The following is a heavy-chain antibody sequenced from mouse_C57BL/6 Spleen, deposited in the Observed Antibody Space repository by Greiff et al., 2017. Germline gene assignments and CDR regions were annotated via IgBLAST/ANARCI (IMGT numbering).Heavy chain of an antibody. CDR3: ARSPNWYFDY. V-gene: IGHV5-17*01. CDR1: GFTFSDYG. Sequence: DVHLVESGGGLVKPGGSLKLSCAASGFTFSDYGMHWVRQAPEKGLEWVAYISSGSSTIYYADTVKGRFTISRDNAKNTLFLQMTSLRSEDTAMYYCARSPNWYFDYWGQGTTLTVSS. J-gene: IGHJ2*01. CDR2: ISSGSSTI.